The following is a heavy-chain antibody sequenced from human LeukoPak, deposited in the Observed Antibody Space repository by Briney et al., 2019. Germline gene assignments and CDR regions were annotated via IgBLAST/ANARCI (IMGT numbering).Heavy chain of an antibody. D-gene: IGHD2-2*01. CDR2: INHSGST. J-gene: IGHJ3*02. Sequence: PSETLSLTCAVYGGSFSGYYWSWIRQPPGKGLEWIGEINHSGSTNYNPSLKSRVTISVDTSKNQFSLKLSSVTAADTAVYYCARGRYCSSTSCFPIRGDDSFDIWGQGTMVTVSS. CDR3: ARGRYCSSTSCFPIRGDDSFDI. CDR1: GGSFSGYY. V-gene: IGHV4-34*01.